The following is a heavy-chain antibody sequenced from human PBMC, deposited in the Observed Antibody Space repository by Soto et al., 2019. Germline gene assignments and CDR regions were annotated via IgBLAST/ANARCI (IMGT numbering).Heavy chain of an antibody. CDR2: LIPMFGTT. J-gene: IGHJ6*02. CDR3: ARAVVLTFTRFYDMDV. D-gene: IGHD3-9*01. V-gene: IGHV1-69*18. Sequence: QVPLVQSGAEVKTPGSSVKVSCKASGGTFSSYSINWVRQAPGQGLEWMGRLIPMFGTTDYAQRFQGRVTFTAEEITSTASMEVTNLTSEDTAVYYCARAVVLTFTRFYDMDVWGQGTTVTVSS. CDR1: GGTFSSYS.